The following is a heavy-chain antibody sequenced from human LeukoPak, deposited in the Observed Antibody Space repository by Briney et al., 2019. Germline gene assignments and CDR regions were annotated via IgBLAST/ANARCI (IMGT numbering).Heavy chain of an antibody. D-gene: IGHD2-15*01. CDR3: ARASPYCSGGSCSYYFDY. CDR1: GFTFSSYW. Sequence: GGSLRLSCAASGFTFSSYWMHWVRQAPGKGLVWVSRINSDGSSTSYADSVKGRFTTSRDTAKNTLYLQMNSLRAEDTAVYYCARASPYCSGGSCSYYFDYWGQGTLVTVSS. J-gene: IGHJ4*02. V-gene: IGHV3-74*01. CDR2: INSDGSST.